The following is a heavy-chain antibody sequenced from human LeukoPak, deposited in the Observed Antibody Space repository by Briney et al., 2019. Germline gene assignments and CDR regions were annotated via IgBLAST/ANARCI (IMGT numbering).Heavy chain of an antibody. CDR3: ARLSNTAMVYYFDY. V-gene: IGHV4-34*01. CDR2: INHSGST. D-gene: IGHD5-18*01. J-gene: IGHJ4*02. Sequence: SETLSLTCAVYGGSFSGYYWSWIRQPPGKGLEWIGEINHSGSTNYNPSLKSRVTISVDTSKNQFSLKLSSVTAADTAVYYCARLSNTAMVYYFDYWGQGTLVTVSS. CDR1: GGSFSGYY.